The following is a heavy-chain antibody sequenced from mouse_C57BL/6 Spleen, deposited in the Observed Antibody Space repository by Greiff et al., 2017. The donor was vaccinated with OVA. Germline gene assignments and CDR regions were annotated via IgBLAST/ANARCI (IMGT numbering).Heavy chain of an antibody. CDR3: ARHEVYYYGSSKAWFAY. J-gene: IGHJ3*01. V-gene: IGHV1-62-2*01. CDR1: GYTFTEYT. D-gene: IGHD1-1*01. Sequence: QVHVKQSGAELVKPGASVKLSCKASGYTFTEYTIHWVKQRSGQGLEWIGWFYPGSGSIKYNEKFKDKATLTADKSSSTVYMELSRLTSEDSAVYFCARHEVYYYGSSKAWFAYWGQGTLVTVSA. CDR2: FYPGSGSI.